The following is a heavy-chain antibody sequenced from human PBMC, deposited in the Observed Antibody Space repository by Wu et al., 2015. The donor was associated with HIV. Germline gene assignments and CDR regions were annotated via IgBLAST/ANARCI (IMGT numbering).Heavy chain of an antibody. Sequence: QVQLVQSGAEVKKPGASVKVSCKASGYTVSNYYIHWIQQAPGRGLEWMGWINPNSGDTSYSQKLQSRVTMTRDTSISTVYMELSRLRFDDAAVYYCARDPQEVSGWYTHWGQGTLVTVSS. CDR1: GYTVSNYY. J-gene: IGHJ4*02. CDR2: INPNSGDT. CDR3: ARDPQEVSGWYTH. D-gene: IGHD6-19*01. V-gene: IGHV1-2*02.